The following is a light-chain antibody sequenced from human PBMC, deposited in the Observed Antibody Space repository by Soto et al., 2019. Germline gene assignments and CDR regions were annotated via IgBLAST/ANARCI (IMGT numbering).Light chain of an antibody. V-gene: IGLV2-14*01. CDR1: SSDVGAYNF. CDR3: SSYTTSAPYV. CDR2: EVT. J-gene: IGLJ1*01. Sequence: QSALTQPASVSGSAGQSITISCTGTSSDVGAYNFVSWYQHHPGRAPKLIIYEVTIRPSGVSNRFSGSKSGNTASLTISGLQTEDEADYYCSSYTTSAPYVFGSGTKVTVL.